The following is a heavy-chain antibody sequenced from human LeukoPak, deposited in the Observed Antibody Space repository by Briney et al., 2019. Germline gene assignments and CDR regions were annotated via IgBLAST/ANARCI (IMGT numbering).Heavy chain of an antibody. V-gene: IGHV4-59*01. Sequence: SETLSLTCTVSGGSISSYYWSWIRQPPGKGLEGIGHIYNSGSTNYNPSLKSRVTISVDTSKNQVSLKLSSVTAADTAVYARFQSSSSWDYYYGLDVWGQGTTVTVSS. CDR2: IYNSGST. CDR1: GGSISSYY. J-gene: IGHJ6*02. CDR3: FQSSSSWDYYYGLDV. D-gene: IGHD6-13*01.